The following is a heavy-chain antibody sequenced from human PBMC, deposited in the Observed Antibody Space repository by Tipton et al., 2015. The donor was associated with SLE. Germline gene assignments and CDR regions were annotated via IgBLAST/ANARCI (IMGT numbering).Heavy chain of an antibody. CDR1: GFRLDEYN. D-gene: IGHD4-23*01. J-gene: IGHJ6*02. CDR2: LTWGGDHT. Sequence: SLRLSCSVSGFRLDEYNMNWVRQTPEKGLEWVALLTWGGDHTNYADSFKGRFIISRDDDKTSLFLQMNSLRSEDSGVYYCAKAHLPNSYFDAMDLWGQGTPVTVSS. V-gene: IGHV3-43*01. CDR3: AKAHLPNSYFDAMDL.